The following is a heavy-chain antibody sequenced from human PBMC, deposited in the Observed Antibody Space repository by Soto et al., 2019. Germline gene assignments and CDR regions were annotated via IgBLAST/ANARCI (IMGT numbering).Heavy chain of an antibody. CDR2: ISYDGSNK. Sequence: GGSLRLSCAASGFTFSSYGMHWVRQAPGKGLEWVAVISYDGSNKYYADSAKGRFTISRDNSKNTLYLQMNSLRAEDTAVYYCARGSDYSNYGGYGMDVWGQGTTVTVS. CDR3: ARGSDYSNYGGYGMDV. CDR1: GFTFSSYG. V-gene: IGHV3-30*03. D-gene: IGHD4-4*01. J-gene: IGHJ6*02.